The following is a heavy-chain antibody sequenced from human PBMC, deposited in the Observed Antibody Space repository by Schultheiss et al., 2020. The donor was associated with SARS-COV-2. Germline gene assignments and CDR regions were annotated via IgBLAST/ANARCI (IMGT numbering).Heavy chain of an antibody. Sequence: GGSLRLSCAASGFTFSSYSMNWVRQAPGKGLEWVSYISSSSSTIYYADSVKGRFTISRDNAKNSLYLQMNSLRAEDTAVYYCARAWDIVVVPAAIPPPYYYYYYMDVWGKGTTVTVAS. D-gene: IGHD2-2*02. CDR1: GFTFSSYS. V-gene: IGHV3-48*01. J-gene: IGHJ6*03. CDR2: ISSSSSTI. CDR3: ARAWDIVVVPAAIPPPYYYYYYMDV.